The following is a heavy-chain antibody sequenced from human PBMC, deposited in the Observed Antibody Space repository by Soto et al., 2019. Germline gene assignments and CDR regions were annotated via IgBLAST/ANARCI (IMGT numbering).Heavy chain of an antibody. J-gene: IGHJ4*02. Sequence: PGGSLRLSCAASGFTFSAYGMHWVRQAPGKGLEWVAVISYAESNKYYADSVKGRFTISRDNSENTLYLEMNSLRAEDTAVYYCARDARPGNFLYILAYWGQGTLVTVSS. D-gene: IGHD3-16*02. CDR3: ARDARPGNFLYILAY. V-gene: IGHV3-30*03. CDR2: ISYAESNK. CDR1: GFTFSAYG.